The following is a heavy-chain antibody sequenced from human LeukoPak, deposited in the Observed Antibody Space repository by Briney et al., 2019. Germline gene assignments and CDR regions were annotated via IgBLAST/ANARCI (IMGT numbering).Heavy chain of an antibody. V-gene: IGHV3-23*01. Sequence: GGSLRLSCSPSVFTLGDYAMRCVPQAPRRGVEWVSAIGGSGGTTYYADSVKGRFSISRDNSKNTLYLQMNNLRAEDTAVYYGAKTTAPGRPYYFDYWGQGTLVTASS. J-gene: IGHJ4*02. CDR2: IGGSGGTT. D-gene: IGHD4-17*01. CDR3: AKTTAPGRPYYFDY. CDR1: VFTLGDYA.